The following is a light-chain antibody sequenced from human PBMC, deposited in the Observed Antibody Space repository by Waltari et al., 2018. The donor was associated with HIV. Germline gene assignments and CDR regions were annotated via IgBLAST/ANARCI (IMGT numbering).Light chain of an antibody. J-gene: IGLJ1*01. CDR2: DVS. CDR1: SSDVGGYNY. V-gene: IGLV2-14*03. Sequence: QSALTQPASVSGSPGQSITISCTGTSSDVGGYNYVSWYQQHPGKAPKLMIYDVSNRPSCVSNRFSGSKSGNTASLTISGLQAEDEADYYCSSYTSSNTLPYVFGTGTKVTVL. CDR3: SSYTSSNTLPYV.